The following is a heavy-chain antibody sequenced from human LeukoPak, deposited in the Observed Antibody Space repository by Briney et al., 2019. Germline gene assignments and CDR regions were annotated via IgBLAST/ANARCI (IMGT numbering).Heavy chain of an antibody. CDR1: GITLSRNS. J-gene: IGHJ4*02. CDR3: AKDIYYDGNDWDY. V-gene: IGHV3-30*02. Sequence: GGSLRLSWAASGITLSRNSIHWVRRPQAKGLGWVSFIRFDGKNQDYGDFVKGRFTISRDNAKNILYLQMNSLRPDDTAVYYCAKDIYYDGNDWDYWGQGTLVTVSS. D-gene: IGHD3-22*01. CDR2: IRFDGKNQ.